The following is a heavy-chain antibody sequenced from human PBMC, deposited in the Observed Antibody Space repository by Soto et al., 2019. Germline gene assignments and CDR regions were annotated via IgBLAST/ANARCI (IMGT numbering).Heavy chain of an antibody. CDR2: INAGNGNT. D-gene: IGHD4-17*01. V-gene: IGHV1-3*01. J-gene: IGHJ4*02. Sequence: ASVKVSCKASGYTFTSYAMHWVRQAPGQRLEWMGWINAGNGNTKYSQKFQGRVTITRDTSASTAYMELSSLRLEDTAVYYCARGPSYSDSYFDYWGQGTLVTVS. CDR3: ARGPSYSDSYFDY. CDR1: GYTFTSYA.